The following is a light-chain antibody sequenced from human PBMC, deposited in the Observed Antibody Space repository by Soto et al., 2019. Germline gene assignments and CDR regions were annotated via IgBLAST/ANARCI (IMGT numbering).Light chain of an antibody. Sequence: EIVLTQSPATLSSFPGDRVTLSCRASHYINTRLAWYQHRPGQAPRLLIYQTSIRAAGIPARFSASGTGTDFTLTISHVQPEDFAVYYCHQRQSWPRTVGQGTKVDI. J-gene: IGKJ1*01. CDR1: HYINTR. CDR2: QTS. CDR3: HQRQSWPRT. V-gene: IGKV3-11*01.